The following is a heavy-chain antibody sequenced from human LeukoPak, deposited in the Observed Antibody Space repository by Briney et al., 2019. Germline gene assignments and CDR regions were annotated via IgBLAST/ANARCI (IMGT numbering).Heavy chain of an antibody. Sequence: GESLKISCKGSGYSFTSYWIAWVRPMPGKGLDWMGIIYLGDSDTRYSPSFQGQVTISADKSISTAYLQWSSLKASDTAMYYCARLSSSWYGDIWGQGTMVTVSS. V-gene: IGHV5-51*01. CDR2: IYLGDSDT. CDR1: GYSFTSYW. J-gene: IGHJ3*02. CDR3: ARLSSSWYGDI. D-gene: IGHD6-13*01.